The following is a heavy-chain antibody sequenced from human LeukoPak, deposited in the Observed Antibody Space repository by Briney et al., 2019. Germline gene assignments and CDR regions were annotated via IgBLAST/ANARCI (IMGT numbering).Heavy chain of an antibody. CDR1: GYTFTSHY. D-gene: IGHD6-13*01. CDR3: ARGPDSSSWYAPLFDP. J-gene: IGHJ5*02. V-gene: IGHV1-46*01. CDR2: ISPSGGST. Sequence: ASVKVSCKASGYTFTSHYMHWVRQAPEQGLEWMGIISPSGGSTGYAQKLQGRVTMTTDTSTSTAYMERRSLRSDDTAVYYCARGPDSSSWYAPLFDPWGQGTLVTVSS.